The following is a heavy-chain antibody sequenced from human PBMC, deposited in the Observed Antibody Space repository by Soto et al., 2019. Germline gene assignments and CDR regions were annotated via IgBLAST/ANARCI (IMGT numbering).Heavy chain of an antibody. Sequence: SLRLSCAASGFTFSSYAMSWVRQAPGKGLEWVSAISGSGGSTYYADSVKGRFTISRDNSKNTLYLQMNSLRAEDTAVYYCAKGVGSYYYYGMDVWGQGTTVTVSS. J-gene: IGHJ6*02. CDR2: ISGSGGST. CDR3: AKGVGSYYYYGMDV. CDR1: GFTFSSYA. V-gene: IGHV3-23*01.